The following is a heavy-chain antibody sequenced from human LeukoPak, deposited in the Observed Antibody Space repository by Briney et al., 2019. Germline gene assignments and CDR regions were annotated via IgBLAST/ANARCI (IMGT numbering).Heavy chain of an antibody. CDR3: ASSARPSTDFDY. Sequence: GGSLRLSCAASGFTFSSYAMSWVRQAPGKGLEWVSAISGSGGSTYYADSVKGRFTISRDNSTNTLYLQMNSLRAEDTAVYYCASSARPSTDFDYWGQGTLVTVSS. J-gene: IGHJ4*02. V-gene: IGHV3-23*01. CDR2: ISGSGGST. CDR1: GFTFSSYA. D-gene: IGHD6-6*01.